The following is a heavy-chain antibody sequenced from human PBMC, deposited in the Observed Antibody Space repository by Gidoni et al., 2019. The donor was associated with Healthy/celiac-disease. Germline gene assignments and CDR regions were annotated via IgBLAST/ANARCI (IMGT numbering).Heavy chain of an antibody. CDR3: ARGRFHCSSTSCKRVYFDY. D-gene: IGHD2-2*01. CDR2: INHSGST. V-gene: IGHV4-34*01. CDR1: GGSFSGYY. J-gene: IGHJ4*02. Sequence: QVQLQQWGAGLLKPSETLSLTCAVYGGSFSGYYWSWIRQPPGKGLEWIGEINHSGSTNYNPSLKSRVTISGDTSKNQFSLKLSSVTAADTAVYYCARGRFHCSSTSCKRVYFDYWGQGTLVTVSS.